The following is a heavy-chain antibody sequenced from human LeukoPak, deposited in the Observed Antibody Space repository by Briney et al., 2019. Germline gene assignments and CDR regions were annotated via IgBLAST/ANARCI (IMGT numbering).Heavy chain of an antibody. CDR3: ARDGVQQWLGFDY. J-gene: IGHJ4*02. V-gene: IGHV1-69*06. D-gene: IGHD6-19*01. Sequence: SVKVSCKASGGTFSSYAISWVRQAPGQGLEWMGGIIPIFGTANYAQKFQGRVTITADKSTSTAYMELSSLRSEDTAVYYCARDGVQQWLGFDYWGQGTLVTVSS. CDR2: IIPIFGTA. CDR1: GGTFSSYA.